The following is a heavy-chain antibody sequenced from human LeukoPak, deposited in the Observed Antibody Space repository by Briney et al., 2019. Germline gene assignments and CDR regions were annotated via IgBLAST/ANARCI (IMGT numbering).Heavy chain of an antibody. D-gene: IGHD5-18*01. Sequence: ASVKVSCKSSGYTFTTYGITWVRQAPGQGLEWMGWISTYNGNTNYAQKLQGRVTMTTDTSTSTAYMELRSLRSDDTAMYYCARDRMDTGTYFDYWGQGALVTVSS. V-gene: IGHV1-18*01. J-gene: IGHJ4*02. CDR1: GYTFTTYG. CDR2: ISTYNGNT. CDR3: ARDRMDTGTYFDY.